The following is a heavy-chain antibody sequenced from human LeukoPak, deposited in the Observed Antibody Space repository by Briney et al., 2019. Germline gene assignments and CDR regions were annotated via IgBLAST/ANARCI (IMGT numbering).Heavy chain of an antibody. CDR2: ISSNGGTT. J-gene: IGHJ5*02. CDR1: GFIFSSYA. D-gene: IGHD3-10*01. CDR3: ARVGYGSGSWWDNWFDP. V-gene: IGHV3-64*01. Sequence: GGSLRLSCAASGFIFSSYAMHWVRQAPGKGLEYVSVISSNGGTTYYANSVKGRFTISRDNSKNTLYLQMGSLRGEDMAVYYCARVGYGSGSWWDNWFDPWGQGTLVTVSS.